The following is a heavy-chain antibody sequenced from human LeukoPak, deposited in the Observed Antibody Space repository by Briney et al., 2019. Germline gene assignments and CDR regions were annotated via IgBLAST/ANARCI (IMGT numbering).Heavy chain of an antibody. Sequence: ASVKVSCKASGYTFTGYYMHWVRQAPGQGLAGMGWINPNSGGTNYAQKFQGRVTMTRDTSISTAYMEVSRLRSDDTAVYYCARSGTTSWMAYYYYGMDVWGQGTTVTVSS. CDR2: INPNSGGT. V-gene: IGHV1-2*02. CDR1: GYTFTGYY. J-gene: IGHJ6*02. CDR3: ARSGTTSWMAYYYYGMDV. D-gene: IGHD1-7*01.